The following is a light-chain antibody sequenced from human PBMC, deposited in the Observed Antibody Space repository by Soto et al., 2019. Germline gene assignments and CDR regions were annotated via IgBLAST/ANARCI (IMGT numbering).Light chain of an antibody. J-gene: IGKJ4*01. CDR2: RAS. CDR3: QKCKVAPFT. CDR1: QSINSN. Sequence: EIVMTQSPATLSLSPGERATLSCRASQSINSNLAWYQQKPGQAPRLFMFRASSRATGVPARFTGSGSGTDFTLTISSLQPEDAAIYYCQKCKVAPFTFGGGTKVEIK. V-gene: IGKV3-15*01.